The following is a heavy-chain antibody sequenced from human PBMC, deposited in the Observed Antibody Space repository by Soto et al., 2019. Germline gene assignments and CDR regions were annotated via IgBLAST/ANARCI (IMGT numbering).Heavy chain of an antibody. V-gene: IGHV1-46*01. D-gene: IGHD1-1*01. CDR2: IIPIFGRT. Sequence: GASVKVSCKASGYTFTSYYMHWVRQAPGQGLEWMGRIIPIFGRTSHAQKFQDRVTITADKSTNTAYLEMNSLRPEDTAVYYCAFDVQTGVVYFDNWGQGTLVTVSS. J-gene: IGHJ4*02. CDR1: GYTFTSYY. CDR3: AFDVQTGVVYFDN.